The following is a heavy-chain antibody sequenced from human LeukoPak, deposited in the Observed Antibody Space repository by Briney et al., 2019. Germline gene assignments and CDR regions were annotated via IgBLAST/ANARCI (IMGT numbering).Heavy chain of an antibody. CDR3: ARDRGAYCGGDCYLGFDY. CDR2: ISGSSGYI. D-gene: IGHD2-21*02. Sequence: GRSLRLSRAASGFTFSSYTMNWVRQAPGRGLGWVSSISGSSGYISYADSVKGRFTISRDNAKKSLYLQMTSLTAEDTAVYYCARDRGAYCGGDCYLGFDYWGRGTLVTVSS. CDR1: GFTFSSYT. V-gene: IGHV3-21*01. J-gene: IGHJ4*01.